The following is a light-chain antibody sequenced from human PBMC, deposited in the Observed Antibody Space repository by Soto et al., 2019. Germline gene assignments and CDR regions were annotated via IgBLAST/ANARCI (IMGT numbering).Light chain of an antibody. CDR3: QPYNSYWT. CDR2: KAS. V-gene: IGKV1-5*03. J-gene: IGKJ1*01. CDR1: QSISSW. Sequence: MQMTQTPSNLSASVGDRVTITCRASQSISSWLAWYQQKPGKAPKLLIYKASSLESGVPSRFSGIASGTEFTLTISSLQPDDFATYYCQPYNSYWTFGQGTKVDIK.